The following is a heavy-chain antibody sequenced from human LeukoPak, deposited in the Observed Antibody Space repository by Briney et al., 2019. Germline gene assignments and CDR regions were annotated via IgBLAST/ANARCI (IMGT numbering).Heavy chain of an antibody. CDR2: IYYSGST. CDR1: GGSISSGDYY. Sequence: SETLSLTCTVSGGSISSGDYYWSWIRQPPGKGLEWTGYIYYSGSTYYNPSLKSRVTISVDTSKNQFTLKLSSVTAADTAVYYCARGIAIQDYYYYYMDVWGKGTTVTVSS. CDR3: ARGIAIQDYYYYYMDV. V-gene: IGHV4-30-4*08. J-gene: IGHJ6*03.